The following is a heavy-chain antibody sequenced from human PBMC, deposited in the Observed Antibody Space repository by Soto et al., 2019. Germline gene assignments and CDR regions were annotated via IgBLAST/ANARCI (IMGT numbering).Heavy chain of an antibody. J-gene: IGHJ5*02. Sequence: EVQLVESGGGLVQPGESLRLSCAASGFTFSSYWMHWVRQAPGKGLVWVSRINVDGSSTYADSVKGRFTISRDNAKNTLYLQMNSLRGEDTAVYYCARDLRTGFDPWGQGTLVTVSS. V-gene: IGHV3-74*01. CDR1: GFTFSSYW. CDR3: ARDLRTGFDP. CDR2: INVDGSST.